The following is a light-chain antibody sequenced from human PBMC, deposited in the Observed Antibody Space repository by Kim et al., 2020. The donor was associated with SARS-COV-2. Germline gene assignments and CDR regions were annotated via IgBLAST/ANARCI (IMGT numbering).Light chain of an antibody. Sequence: DIQMTQSPSSLSASIGDRVTITCRASQNINTYVSWYQQKPGQAPTVLIYGASIVQSGLPSRFSGSGSGTDFTLTINSLQAEDFATYYCLQTFHRTRTFGQGTKVDIK. V-gene: IGKV1-39*01. CDR3: LQTFHRTRT. J-gene: IGKJ1*01. CDR1: QNINTY. CDR2: GAS.